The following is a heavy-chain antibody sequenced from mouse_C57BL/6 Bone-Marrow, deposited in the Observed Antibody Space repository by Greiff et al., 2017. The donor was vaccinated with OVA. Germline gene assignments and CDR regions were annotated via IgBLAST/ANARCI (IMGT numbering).Heavy chain of an antibody. J-gene: IGHJ3*01. CDR1: GFTFSSYA. V-gene: IGHV5-4*03. Sequence: EVKLVESGGGLVKPGGSLKLSCAASGFTFSSYAMSWVRQTPEKRLEWVATISDGGSYTYYPDNVKGRFTISRDNAKNNLYLQMSHLKSEDTAMYYCARGRSMMVTSAWFAYWGQGTLVTVSA. CDR3: ARGRSMMVTSAWFAY. CDR2: ISDGGSYT. D-gene: IGHD2-3*01.